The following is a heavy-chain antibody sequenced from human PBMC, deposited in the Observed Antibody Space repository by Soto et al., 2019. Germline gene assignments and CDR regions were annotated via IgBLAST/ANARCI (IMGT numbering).Heavy chain of an antibody. V-gene: IGHV3-64*01. CDR3: ARVRKTYGDYDY. CDR2: ISANGGTI. J-gene: IGHJ4*02. D-gene: IGHD4-17*01. Sequence: EVQLVESGGGLVQPGGSLRLSCAGSGFSFSNHPMHWVRQAPGKGLEYVSGISANGGTIYYANSVKGRFTISRDNSKNTLFLQMGDLRNEDMAVYYCARVRKTYGDYDYWGQGTLVTVSS. CDR1: GFSFSNHP.